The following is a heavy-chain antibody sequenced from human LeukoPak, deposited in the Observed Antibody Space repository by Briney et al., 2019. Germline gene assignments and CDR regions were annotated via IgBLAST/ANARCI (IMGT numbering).Heavy chain of an antibody. V-gene: IGHV3-48*04. Sequence: GGSLRLSCAASGFHFSAHGMNWVRQAPGKGLEWVSYISSSGSTIYYADSVKGRFTISRDNAKNSLYLQMNSLRAEDAAVYYCAELGITMIGGGWGKGTTVTTAS. CDR2: ISSSGSTI. D-gene: IGHD3-10*02. CDR1: GFHFSAHG. J-gene: IGHJ6*04. CDR3: AELGITMIGGG.